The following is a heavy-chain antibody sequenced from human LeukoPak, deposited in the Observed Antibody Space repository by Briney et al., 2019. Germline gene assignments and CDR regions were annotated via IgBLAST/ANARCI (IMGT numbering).Heavy chain of an antibody. CDR2: ISGRGRST. Sequence: GGSLRLSCAASGFTFSDYAMSWVRQAPGMGLEWVSAISGRGRSTYYTDSVKGRFSISRDNSKNTLYLQMNSLRAEDTAVYYCAKFDFWSGHTTWGQGTLVTVSS. CDR1: GFTFSDYA. V-gene: IGHV3-23*01. CDR3: AKFDFWSGHTT. J-gene: IGHJ5*02. D-gene: IGHD3-3*01.